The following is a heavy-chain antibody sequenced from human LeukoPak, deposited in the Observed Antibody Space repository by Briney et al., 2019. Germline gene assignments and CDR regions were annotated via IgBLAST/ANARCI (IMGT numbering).Heavy chain of an antibody. CDR2: IYGST. J-gene: IGHJ4*02. Sequence: PSETLSLTCTVSGGSISTTTYYWGWIRQPPGKGLEWIGSIYGSTYYNPSLKSRVTISVDTSKNQFSLKLNSVTAADTAVYYCARTRMDFDSWGQGTLVTVSS. CDR3: ARTRMDFDS. D-gene: IGHD1-14*01. V-gene: IGHV4-39*01. CDR1: GGSISTTTYY.